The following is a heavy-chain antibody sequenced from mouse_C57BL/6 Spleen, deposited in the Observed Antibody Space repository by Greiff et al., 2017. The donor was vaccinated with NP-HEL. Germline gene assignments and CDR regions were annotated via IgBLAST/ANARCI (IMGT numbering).Heavy chain of an antibody. CDR2: ILPGSGST. CDR3: ARSYGNLLGDAMDY. CDR1: FSTFTFYF. Sequence: QAPLQQSGPALPPPFSSFPLSFHSTFSTFTFYFIYFLNHIPLHGLEWIGEILPGSGSTNYNEKFKGKATFTADTSSNTAYMQLSSLTTEDSAIYYCARSYGNLLGDAMDYWGQGTSVTVSS. D-gene: IGHD2-1*01. V-gene: IGHV1-9*01. J-gene: IGHJ4*01.